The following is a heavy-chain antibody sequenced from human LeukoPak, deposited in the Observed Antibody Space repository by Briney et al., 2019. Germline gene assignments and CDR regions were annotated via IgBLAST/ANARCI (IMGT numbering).Heavy chain of an antibody. J-gene: IGHJ4*02. D-gene: IGHD2-2*01. V-gene: IGHV1-69*13. CDR2: IIPIFGTA. Sequence: ASVKVSCKAPGGTFSSYAISWVRQAPGQGLEWMGGIIPIFGTANYAQKFQGRVTITADESTSTAYMELCSLKSEDTAVYYCARSGVYCSSTSCYLTGQKDYWGQGTLVTVSS. CDR1: GGTFSSYA. CDR3: ARSGVYCSSTSCYLTGQKDY.